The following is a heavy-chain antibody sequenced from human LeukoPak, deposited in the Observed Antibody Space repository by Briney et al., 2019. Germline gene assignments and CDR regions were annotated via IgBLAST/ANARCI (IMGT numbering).Heavy chain of an antibody. Sequence: ASVKVSCKASGFTFTSSAMQWVRQARGQRLEWIGWIVVGSGNTNYAQKFQERVTITRDMSTSTAYMELSSLRSEDTAVYYCAAAIVGATVYYFDYWGQGTLVTVSS. CDR2: IVVGSGNT. CDR3: AAAIVGATVYYFDY. J-gene: IGHJ4*02. V-gene: IGHV1-58*02. CDR1: GFTFTSSA. D-gene: IGHD1-26*01.